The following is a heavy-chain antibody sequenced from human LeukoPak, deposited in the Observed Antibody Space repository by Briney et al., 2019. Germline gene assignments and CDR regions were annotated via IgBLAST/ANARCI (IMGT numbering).Heavy chain of an antibody. Sequence: PSETLSLTCAVYGGSFSGYYWSWIRQPPGKGLEWIGEINHSGSTNYNPSLKSRVTRSVDTSKNQFSLKLSSVTAADTAVYYCARGGHYYGSGRGPLNYWGQGTLVTVSS. CDR1: GGSFSGYY. CDR2: INHSGST. D-gene: IGHD3-10*01. V-gene: IGHV4-34*01. CDR3: ARGGHYYGSGRGPLNY. J-gene: IGHJ4*02.